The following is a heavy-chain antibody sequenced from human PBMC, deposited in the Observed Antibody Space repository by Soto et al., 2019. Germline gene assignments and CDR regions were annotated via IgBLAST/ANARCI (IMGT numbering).Heavy chain of an antibody. Sequence: GESLKISCKGSGYSFTSYWIGWVRQMPGKGLELMGIIYPGDSDTRYSPSFQGQVTISADKSISTAYLQWSSLKASDTAMYYCARRSRYAVGVYGMDVWGQGTTVTVSS. CDR3: ARRSRYAVGVYGMDV. CDR1: GYSFTSYW. CDR2: IYPGDSDT. J-gene: IGHJ6*02. D-gene: IGHD2-2*01. V-gene: IGHV5-51*01.